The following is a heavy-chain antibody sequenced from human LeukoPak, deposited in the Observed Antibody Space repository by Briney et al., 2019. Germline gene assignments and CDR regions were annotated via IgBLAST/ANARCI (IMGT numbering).Heavy chain of an antibody. Sequence: GGSLRLSCAASGFTFSSYGMHWVRQAPGKGLEWVAFIRYDGNNKYYADSVKGRFTISRDNSKNTLYLQMNSLRDEDTAVYYCARDPYSSSWYMIGPFDYWGQGTLVTVSS. CDR2: IRYDGNNK. CDR1: GFTFSSYG. V-gene: IGHV3-30*02. D-gene: IGHD6-13*01. CDR3: ARDPYSSSWYMIGPFDY. J-gene: IGHJ4*02.